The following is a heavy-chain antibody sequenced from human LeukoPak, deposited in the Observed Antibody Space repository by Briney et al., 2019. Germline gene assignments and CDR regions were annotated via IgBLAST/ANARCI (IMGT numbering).Heavy chain of an antibody. Sequence: GGSLRLSCAASGFTFSSYAMSWVRQAPGKGLEWVSGVIPSGGTTYYADSVKGRFTISRDNSRNTMYLQMNSLRAEDTAVYYCATTVTTGDWGQGTLVTVSS. D-gene: IGHD4-17*01. CDR3: ATTVTTGD. J-gene: IGHJ4*02. V-gene: IGHV3-23*01. CDR2: VIPSGGTT. CDR1: GFTFSSYA.